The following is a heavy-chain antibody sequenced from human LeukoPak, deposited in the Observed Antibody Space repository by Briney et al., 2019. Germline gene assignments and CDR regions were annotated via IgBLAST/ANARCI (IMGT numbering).Heavy chain of an antibody. CDR1: GGSISSYY. CDR2: IYYSGST. CDR3: ARVPADNWFDP. D-gene: IGHD2-2*01. J-gene: IGHJ5*02. V-gene: IGHV4-59*01. Sequence: SETLSFTCTVSGGSISSYYWSWIRQPPGKGLEWIGYIYYSGSTNYNPSLKSRVTISVDTSKNQFSLKLSSVTAADTAVYYCARVPADNWFDPWGQGTLVTVSS.